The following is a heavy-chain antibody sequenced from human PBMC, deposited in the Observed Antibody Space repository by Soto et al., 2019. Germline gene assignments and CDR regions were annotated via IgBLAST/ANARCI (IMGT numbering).Heavy chain of an antibody. J-gene: IGHJ6*02. V-gene: IGHV4-4*02. CDR1: GGSISSSNW. CDR3: ARMALYYDYVWGSYRNYYGMDV. D-gene: IGHD3-16*02. CDR2: IYHSGST. Sequence: KTSETLSLTCAVSGGSISSSNWWSWVRQPPGKGLEWIGEIYHSGSTNYNPSLKSRVTISVDKSKNQFSLKLSSVTAADTAVYYCARMALYYDYVWGSYRNYYGMDVWGQGTTVTVSS.